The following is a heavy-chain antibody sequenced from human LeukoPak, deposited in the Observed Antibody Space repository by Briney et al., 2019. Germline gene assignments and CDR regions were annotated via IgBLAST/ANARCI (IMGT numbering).Heavy chain of an antibody. J-gene: IGHJ4*02. D-gene: IGHD6-25*01. Sequence: GGSLRLSCAASGFTFSSYGMHWVRQAPGKGLEWVAVIWYGGSNKYYADSVKGRFTISRDNSKNTLYLQMNSLRAEDTAVYYCAKDRGLSSAFDYWGQGTLVTVSS. CDR1: GFTFSSYG. V-gene: IGHV3-30*02. CDR2: IWYGGSNK. CDR3: AKDRGLSSAFDY.